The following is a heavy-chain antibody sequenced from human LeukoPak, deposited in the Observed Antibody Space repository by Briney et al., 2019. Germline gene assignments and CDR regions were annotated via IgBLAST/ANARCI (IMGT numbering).Heavy chain of an antibody. J-gene: IGHJ4*02. CDR1: GGSISSGGYY. CDR2: IYYSGST. CDR3: ARSKHYYYDSSGYPSSGFDY. V-gene: IGHV4-31*03. D-gene: IGHD3-22*01. Sequence: SETLSLTCTVSGGSISSGGYYWSWIHQHPGKGLEWIGYIYYSGSTYYNPSLKSRVTISVDTSKNQFSLKLSSVTAADTAVYYCARSKHYYYDSSGYPSSGFDYWGQGTLVTVSS.